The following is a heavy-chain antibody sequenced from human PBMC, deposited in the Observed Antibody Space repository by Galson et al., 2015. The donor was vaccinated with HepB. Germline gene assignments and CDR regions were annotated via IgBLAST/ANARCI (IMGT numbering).Heavy chain of an antibody. CDR2: ISADNGNT. CDR3: GRDQGRWFGEGLLDF. D-gene: IGHD3-10*01. CDR1: GYTFSAYG. V-gene: IGHV1-18*01. Sequence: SVKVSCKASGYTFSAYGISWVRQAPGQGLEWVGWISADNGNTKNAQKVQDRVTMTTDTSTSTAYMELRSLRSDDTAIYYCGRDQGRWFGEGLLDFWGQGTLVTVSS. J-gene: IGHJ4*02.